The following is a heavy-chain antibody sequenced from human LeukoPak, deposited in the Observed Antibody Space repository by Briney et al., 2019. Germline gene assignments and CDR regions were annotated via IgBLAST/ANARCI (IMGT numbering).Heavy chain of an antibody. CDR3: ARALIRGIAPFDY. V-gene: IGHV1-2*02. D-gene: IGHD3-10*01. CDR1: GYTFSGYN. CDR2: INLNTGGT. Sequence: ASVKGSCKTSGYTFSGYNMHWVRQAPGQGLEWMGWINLNTGGTNYAQKFQGRVTMTRETSVSTVYMELSRLRSDDTAKYYCARALIRGIAPFDYWGQGTWVTVSS. J-gene: IGHJ4*02.